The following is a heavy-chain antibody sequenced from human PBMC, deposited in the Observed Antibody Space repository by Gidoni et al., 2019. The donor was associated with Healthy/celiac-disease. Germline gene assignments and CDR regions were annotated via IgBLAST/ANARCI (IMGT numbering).Heavy chain of an antibody. V-gene: IGHV3-30*18. D-gene: IGHD3-3*01. Sequence: VQLVESGGGVVQPGRSLRLACAASGFTFRSYGMHWVRQAPGKGLEWVAVISYDGSNKYYADSVKGRFTISRDNSKNTLYLQMNSLRAEDTAVYYCAKNEWFDYWGQGTLVTVSS. J-gene: IGHJ4*02. CDR2: ISYDGSNK. CDR3: AKNEWFDY. CDR1: GFTFRSYG.